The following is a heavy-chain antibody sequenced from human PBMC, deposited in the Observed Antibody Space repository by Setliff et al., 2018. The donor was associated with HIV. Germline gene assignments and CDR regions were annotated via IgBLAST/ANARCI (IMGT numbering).Heavy chain of an antibody. J-gene: IGHJ5*02. D-gene: IGHD2-15*01. Sequence: SETLSLTCSVSGASLQSYYWSWIRQPAGKGLQWIGRIYYVGWSKYNPSLEDRVTMSVDTSNNQFSLSLRSVTAADTAIYYCARSIHGGGGEPFDTWGQGILVTVSS. CDR3: ARSIHGGGGEPFDT. CDR1: GASLQSYY. V-gene: IGHV4-4*07. CDR2: IYYVGWS.